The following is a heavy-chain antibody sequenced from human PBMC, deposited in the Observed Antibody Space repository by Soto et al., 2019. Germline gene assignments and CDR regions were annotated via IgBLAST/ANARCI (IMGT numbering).Heavy chain of an antibody. CDR3: TTDLRIAVAGTYYYYYGMDV. V-gene: IGHV3-15*01. Sequence: PGGSLRLSCAASGFTFSTYGMHWVRQAPGKGLEWVGRIKSKADGGTTDYAAPVKGRFTISRDDSKNTLYLQMNSLKTEDTAVYYCTTDLRIAVAGTYYYYYGMDVWGQGTTVTV. CDR1: GFTFSTYG. CDR2: IKSKADGGTT. J-gene: IGHJ6*02. D-gene: IGHD6-19*01.